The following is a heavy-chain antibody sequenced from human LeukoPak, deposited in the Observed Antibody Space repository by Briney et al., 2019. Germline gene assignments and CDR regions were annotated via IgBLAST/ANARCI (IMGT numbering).Heavy chain of an antibody. CDR1: GYRFSNYW. V-gene: IGHV5-51*01. J-gene: IGHJ4*02. CDR3: ARHFGTGTPFDY. CDR2: TGDSDT. D-gene: IGHD3/OR15-3a*01. Sequence: GESLKISCQGSGYRFSNYWIAWVRQVPGKGLEWMGVTGDSDTRYSPSFEGQVTMSVDKSINTAYLQWSSLKASDTAMHYCARHFGTGTPFDYWGQGTLVTVSS.